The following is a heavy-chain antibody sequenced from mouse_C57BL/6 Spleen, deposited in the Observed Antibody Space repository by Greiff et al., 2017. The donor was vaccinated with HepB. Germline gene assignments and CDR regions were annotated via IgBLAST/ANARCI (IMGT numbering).Heavy chain of an antibody. J-gene: IGHJ2*01. Sequence: LVESGPELVKPGASVKISCKASGYTFTDYYINWVKQRPGQGLEWIGWIYPGSGNTKYNEKFKGKATLTVDTSSSTAYMQLSSLTSEDSAVYFCVRLLFPNYFNYWGQGTTLTVSS. CDR3: VRLLFPNYFNY. V-gene: IGHV1-84*01. CDR2: IYPGSGNT. CDR1: GYTFTDYY.